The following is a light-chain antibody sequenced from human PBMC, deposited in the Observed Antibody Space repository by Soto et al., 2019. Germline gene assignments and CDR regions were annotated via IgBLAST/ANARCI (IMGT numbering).Light chain of an antibody. CDR3: ENYKDSLWA. CDR1: QSVSSN. Sequence: EIVMTHSPATLSVSPGERATLSCRASQSVSSNLAWYQQKPGQAPRLLIYGASTRATGIPARFSGSGSGTEFTLTISSLQSEFFAVYTCENYKDSLWAFGQVT. CDR2: GAS. V-gene: IGKV3-15*01. J-gene: IGKJ1*01.